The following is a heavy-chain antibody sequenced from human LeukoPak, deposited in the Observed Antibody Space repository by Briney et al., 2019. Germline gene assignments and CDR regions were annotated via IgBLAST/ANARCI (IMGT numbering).Heavy chain of an antibody. Sequence: SQTLSLTCAISGDSVTSNSAAWNWIRQSPSRGLEWLGRTYYRSKWYNDYAVSVKSRITINPDTSKNQFSLQLNSVTPEDTAVYYCARVHHYYGSGSYYTFDYWGQGTLVTVSS. CDR3: ARVHHYYGSGSYYTFDY. CDR2: TYYRSKWYN. CDR1: GDSVTSNSAA. J-gene: IGHJ4*02. V-gene: IGHV6-1*01. D-gene: IGHD3-10*01.